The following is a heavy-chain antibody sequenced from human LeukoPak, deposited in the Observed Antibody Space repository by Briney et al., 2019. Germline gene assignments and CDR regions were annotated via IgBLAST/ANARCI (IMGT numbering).Heavy chain of an antibody. D-gene: IGHD6-13*01. V-gene: IGHV3-23*01. CDR3: ATKSEYSSSPPDY. J-gene: IGHJ4*02. CDR2: ISGSGGSA. Sequence: GGSLRLSCAASGFTFSSYAMSWIHQAPGKGLEWVSAISGSGGSAYYADSVKGRFTISRDNSKNTLYLQMNSLRAEDTAVYYCATKSEYSSSPPDYWGQGTLVTVSS. CDR1: GFTFSSYA.